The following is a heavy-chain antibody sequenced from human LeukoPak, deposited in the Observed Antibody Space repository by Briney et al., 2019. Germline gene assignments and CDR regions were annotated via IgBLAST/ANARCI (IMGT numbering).Heavy chain of an antibody. CDR3: GHGDLFDP. CDR2: IYWDDDK. CDR1: GFSVSTGGVG. D-gene: IGHD3-10*01. V-gene: IGHV2-5*02. Sequence: SGPTLVNPTQPLTLTCIFSGFSVSTGGVGVGWIRQPPGKALEWLALIYWDDDKRYSPSLKSRLTITKDTSKNQVVLTMTNMEPVYTAAYYSGHGDLFDPWGQGTLVTVSS. J-gene: IGHJ5*02.